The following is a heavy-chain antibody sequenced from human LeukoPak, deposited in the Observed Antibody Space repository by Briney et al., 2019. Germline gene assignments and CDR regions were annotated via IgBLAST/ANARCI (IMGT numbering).Heavy chain of an antibody. D-gene: IGHD3-10*01. Sequence: GGSLRLSCAASGFTFSSYWMSWVRQAPGKGLEWVANIKQDGSEKYYVDSVKGRFTISRDNAKNSLYLQMNSLRAEDTAVYYCARARGGSGSYRWFDPWGQGTLVTVSS. CDR1: GFTFSSYW. J-gene: IGHJ5*02. CDR3: ARARGGSGSYRWFDP. CDR2: IKQDGSEK. V-gene: IGHV3-7*03.